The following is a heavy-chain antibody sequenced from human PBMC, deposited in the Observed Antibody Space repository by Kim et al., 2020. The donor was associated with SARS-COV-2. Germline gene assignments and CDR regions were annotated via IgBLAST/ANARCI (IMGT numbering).Heavy chain of an antibody. Sequence: AQKFQGRVTMTRDTSTSTVYMELSSLRSEDTAVYYCARDDYGDYRRVLDYWGQGTLVTVSS. J-gene: IGHJ4*02. D-gene: IGHD4-17*01. CDR3: ARDDYGDYRRVLDY. V-gene: IGHV1-46*01.